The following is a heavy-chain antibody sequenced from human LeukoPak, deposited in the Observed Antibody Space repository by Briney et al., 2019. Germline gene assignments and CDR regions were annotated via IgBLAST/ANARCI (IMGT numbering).Heavy chain of an antibody. D-gene: IGHD1-14*01. CDR3: ARVPGSWFDP. V-gene: IGHV3-23*01. CDR2: ISGSGGST. CDR1: GFTVSSNY. J-gene: IGHJ5*02. Sequence: GGSLRLSCAASGFTVSSNYMSWVRQAPGKGLEWVSAISGSGGSTYYADSVKGRFTISRDNSKNTLYLQMNSLRAEDTAVYYCARVPGSWFDPWGQGTLVTVSS.